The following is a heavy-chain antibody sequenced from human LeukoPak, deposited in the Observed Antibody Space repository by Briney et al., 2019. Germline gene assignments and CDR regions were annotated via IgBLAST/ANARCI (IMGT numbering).Heavy chain of an antibody. Sequence: GGSLRLSCAASGFTFDDYAIHWVRHAPGKGLEWVSGIFWNSGSVGYADSVRGRFTVSRDNAKKSLYLQMNSLRAEDTALYCCARDDSSGYLYWYFDLWGRGTLVTVSS. CDR2: IFWNSGSV. CDR3: ARDDSSGYLYWYFDL. D-gene: IGHD3-22*01. CDR1: GFTFDDYA. V-gene: IGHV3-9*01. J-gene: IGHJ2*01.